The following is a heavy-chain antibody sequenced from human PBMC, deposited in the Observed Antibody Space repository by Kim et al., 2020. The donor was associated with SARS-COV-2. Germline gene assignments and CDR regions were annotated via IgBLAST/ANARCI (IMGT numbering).Heavy chain of an antibody. J-gene: IGHJ5*02. CDR1: GGSISGYY. CDR3: ARFNGDYSSNWFDP. V-gene: IGHV4-59*13. CDR2: VYYSGST. D-gene: IGHD4-4*01. Sequence: SETLSLTCTVSGGSISGYYWSWIRQTPGKGLEWIGHVYYSGSTNYNPSLKSRLTISVDTSKNQFSLKLTSVTAADTAVYYCARFNGDYSSNWFDPWGQGTVVTVSS.